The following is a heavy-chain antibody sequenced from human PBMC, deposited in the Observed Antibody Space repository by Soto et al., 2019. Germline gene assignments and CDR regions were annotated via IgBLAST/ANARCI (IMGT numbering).Heavy chain of an antibody. CDR1: GFTFSSYA. V-gene: IGHV3-23*04. CDR2: ISGSGGST. D-gene: IGHD3-22*01. J-gene: IGHJ4*02. CDR3: AFPDDSSGFDY. Sequence: VQLVESGGGVVQPGRSLRLSCAASGFTFSSYAMNWVRQAPEKGLEWVSSISGSGGSTYYTDSVKGRFTISRDNSKNTLYLQMNSLRAGDTAVYYCAFPDDSSGFDYWGQGTLVTVSS.